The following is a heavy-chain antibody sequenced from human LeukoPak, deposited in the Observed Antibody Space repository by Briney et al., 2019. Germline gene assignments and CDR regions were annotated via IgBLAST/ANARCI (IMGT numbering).Heavy chain of an antibody. CDR2: ISTYNGNT. D-gene: IGHD3-10*01. Sequence: ASVKVSCKASGYTFTSHGISWVRQAPGQGLEWMGWISTYNGNTNYAQKLQGRVSMTTDTSTSTAYMELSSLRSEDTAVYYCATPDPMVRGSYYYYMDVWGKGTTVTVSS. J-gene: IGHJ6*03. CDR1: GYTFTSHG. V-gene: IGHV1-18*01. CDR3: ATPDPMVRGSYYYYMDV.